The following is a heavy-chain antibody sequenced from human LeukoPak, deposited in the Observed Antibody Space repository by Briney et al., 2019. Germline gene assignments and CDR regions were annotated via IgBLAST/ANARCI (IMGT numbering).Heavy chain of an antibody. CDR1: GFTVSSNY. CDR2: IYSGGST. D-gene: IGHD3-22*01. CDR3: ARDFADSSGYSEYYFDY. V-gene: IGHV3-53*01. J-gene: IGHJ4*02. Sequence: GGSLRLSCAASGFTVSSNYMSWVRQAPGKGLEWVSVIYSGGSTYYADSVKGRFTISRDNSKNTLYLQMNSLRAEDTAVYYCARDFADSSGYSEYYFDYWGQGTLVTVSS.